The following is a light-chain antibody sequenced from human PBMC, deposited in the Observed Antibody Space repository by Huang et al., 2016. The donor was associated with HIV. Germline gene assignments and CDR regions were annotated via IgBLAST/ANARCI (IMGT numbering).Light chain of an antibody. J-gene: IGKJ1*01. V-gene: IGKV1-NL1*01. CDR2: STS. CDR1: QAISNS. Sequence: DIQMTQSPSSLSPSIGDRVTITCRASQAISNSLAWYQQKQWKAPKLLLHSTSSLENGVPSRFSGSGSGADYTLTISSLQPEDFATYYCQQYYGTPTFGQGTRVEIK. CDR3: QQYYGTPT.